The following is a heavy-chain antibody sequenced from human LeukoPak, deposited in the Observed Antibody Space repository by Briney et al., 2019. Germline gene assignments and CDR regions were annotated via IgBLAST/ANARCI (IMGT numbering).Heavy chain of an antibody. J-gene: IGHJ5*02. Sequence: GGSLRLSCAASGFTFSSYWMHWVRQAPGKGLVWVSRIKSDGINTSYADSVKGLFTISRDNAKNTLNLQMNSLRAEDTAVYYCARDLGQYYDTSDNWFDPWGQGTLVTVSS. CDR3: ARDLGQYYDTSDNWFDP. CDR2: IKSDGINT. V-gene: IGHV3-74*01. D-gene: IGHD3-22*01. CDR1: GFTFSSYW.